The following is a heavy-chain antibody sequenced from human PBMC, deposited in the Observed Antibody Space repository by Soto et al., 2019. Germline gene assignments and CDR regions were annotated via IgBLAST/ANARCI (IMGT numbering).Heavy chain of an antibody. D-gene: IGHD3-22*01. CDR1: GGTFSSYA. CDR3: ARGSETYYYDSSGSRAFDI. V-gene: IGHV1-69*01. J-gene: IGHJ3*02. Sequence: QVQLVQSGAEVKKPGSSVKVSCKASGGTFSSYAISWVRQAPGQGLEWMGGIIPIFGTANYAQKFQGRVTITADESTSTGYMELSSLRSEDTAVYYCARGSETYYYDSSGSRAFDIWGQGTMVTVSS. CDR2: IIPIFGTA.